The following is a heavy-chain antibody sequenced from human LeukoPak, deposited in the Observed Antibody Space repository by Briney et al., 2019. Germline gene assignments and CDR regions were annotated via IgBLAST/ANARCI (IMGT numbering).Heavy chain of an antibody. V-gene: IGHV4-59*04. CDR2: IYYSGTT. Sequence: PGGSLRLSCAASGFTFDDYGMSWVRQAPGKGLEWIGSIYYSGTTFYNPSLKSRVIMSVDTSKSQFSLQLNSVTAADTAVYYCAAITIIVVIDYWGQGTLVTVSS. J-gene: IGHJ4*02. CDR1: GFTFDDYG. D-gene: IGHD3-22*01. CDR3: AAITIIVVIDY.